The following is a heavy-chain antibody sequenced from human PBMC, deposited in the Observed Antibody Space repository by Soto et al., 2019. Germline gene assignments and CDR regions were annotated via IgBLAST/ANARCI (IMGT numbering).Heavy chain of an antibody. Sequence: EVQLLESGGGLVQPGGSLRLSCAASGFTFSSYAMSWVRQAPGKGLEWVSAISGSGGSTYYADSVKGRFTISRDNSKNTLYLQMNSLRAEDTAVYYCAKDRLVVAALKLIDAFDIWGQGTMVTVSS. CDR2: ISGSGGST. CDR3: AKDRLVVAALKLIDAFDI. D-gene: IGHD2-15*01. J-gene: IGHJ3*02. V-gene: IGHV3-23*01. CDR1: GFTFSSYA.